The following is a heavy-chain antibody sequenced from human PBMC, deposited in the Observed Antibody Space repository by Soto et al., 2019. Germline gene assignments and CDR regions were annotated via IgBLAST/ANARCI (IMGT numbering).Heavy chain of an antibody. J-gene: IGHJ6*02. CDR1: GGTFSSYA. CDR2: IIPIFGTA. CDR3: ARDHISSQYHYDSSGDGNYYGMDV. V-gene: IGHV1-69*01. Sequence: QVQLVQSGAEVKKPGSSVKVSCKASGGTFSSYAISWVRQAPGQGLEWMGGIIPIFGTANYAQKFQGRVTITANESTSTACKELSSLSSEDSAVYYCARDHISSQYHYDSSGDGNYYGMDVWGQGATVTVSS. D-gene: IGHD3-22*01.